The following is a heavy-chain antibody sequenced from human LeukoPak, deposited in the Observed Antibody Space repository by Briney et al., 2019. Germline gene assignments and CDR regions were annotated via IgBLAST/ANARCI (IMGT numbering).Heavy chain of an antibody. CDR2: ASSDGSST. CDR1: GFTFSRFW. Sequence: GGSLRLSCAASGFTFSRFWMHWVRQAPGKGQEWVSRASSDGSSTVYADSVKGRFTISRDNAKKTLYLQMNSLRVEDTAIYYCARDSDAGFDYWGRGTLVTVSS. J-gene: IGHJ4*02. CDR3: ARDSDAGFDY. V-gene: IGHV3-74*01.